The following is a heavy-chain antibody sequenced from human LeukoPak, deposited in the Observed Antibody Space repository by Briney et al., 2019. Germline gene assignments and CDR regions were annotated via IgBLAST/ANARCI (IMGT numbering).Heavy chain of an antibody. CDR1: GGTFSSYA. V-gene: IGHV1-69*05. J-gene: IGHJ4*02. Sequence: ASVKVSCKASGGTFSSYAISWGRQAPGQGLEWMGGIIPIFGTANYAQKFQGRVTITTDESTSTAYMELSSLRSEDTAVYYCAGRSNDFWSGFDYWGQGTLVTVSS. CDR2: IIPIFGTA. CDR3: AGRSNDFWSGFDY. D-gene: IGHD3-3*01.